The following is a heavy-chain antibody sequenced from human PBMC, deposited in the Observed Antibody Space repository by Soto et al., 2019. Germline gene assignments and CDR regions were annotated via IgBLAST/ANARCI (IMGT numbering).Heavy chain of an antibody. CDR3: AKDPPHGRSIAARPRWFDP. CDR2: ISYDGSNK. CDR1: GFTFSSYG. J-gene: IGHJ5*02. Sequence: PGGSLRLSCAASGFTFSSYGMHWVRQAPGKGLEWVAVISYDGSNKYYADSVKGRFTISRDNSKNTLYLQMNSLRAEDTAVYYCAKDPPHGRSIAARPRWFDPWGQGTLVTVSS. V-gene: IGHV3-30*18. D-gene: IGHD6-6*01.